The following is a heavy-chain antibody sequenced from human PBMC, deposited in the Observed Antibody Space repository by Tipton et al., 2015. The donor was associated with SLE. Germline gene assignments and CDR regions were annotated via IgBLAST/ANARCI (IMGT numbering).Heavy chain of an antibody. CDR1: GGSISSSSYY. CDR2: ITRRGKT. CDR3: AKDYNHDNADYN. Sequence: TLSLTCTVSGGSISSSSYYWSWFRRPPGRGLEWIGEITRRGKTNYNPSLKSRVTISVDTSKNQFSLNLRSVTAADTAVYYCAKDYNHDNADYNWGQGTLVIVSS. D-gene: IGHD4-17*01. V-gene: IGHV4-39*07. J-gene: IGHJ4*02.